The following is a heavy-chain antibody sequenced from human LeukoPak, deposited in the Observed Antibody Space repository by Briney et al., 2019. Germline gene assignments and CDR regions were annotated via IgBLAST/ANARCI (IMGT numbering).Heavy chain of an antibody. CDR1: GFTFSSYA. V-gene: IGHV3-23*01. D-gene: IGHD3-22*01. CDR2: ISGGGGRT. J-gene: IGHJ4*02. CDR3: AKDYYDSSGYPSYLDY. Sequence: AGGSLRLSCAASGFTFSSYAMNWVRQAPGKGLEWVSVISGGGGRTYYADSVKGRFTISRDNSKNTLYLQMNSLRAEDTAVYYCAKDYYDSSGYPSYLDYWGQGTLVTVSS.